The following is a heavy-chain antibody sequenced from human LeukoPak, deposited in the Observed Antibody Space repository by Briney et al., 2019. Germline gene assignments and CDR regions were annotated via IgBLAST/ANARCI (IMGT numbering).Heavy chain of an antibody. CDR3: ASKQQLVEDDYYYYGMDV. CDR1: GYSFTSYW. D-gene: IGHD6-13*01. Sequence: GESLKISCKGSGYSFTSYWIGWVRQMPGKGLEWMGIIYPGDSDTRYSPSFQGQVTISADKSISTAYLQWSSLKASDTAMYYCASKQQLVEDDYYYYGMDVWGQGTTVTVSS. CDR2: IYPGDSDT. J-gene: IGHJ6*02. V-gene: IGHV5-51*01.